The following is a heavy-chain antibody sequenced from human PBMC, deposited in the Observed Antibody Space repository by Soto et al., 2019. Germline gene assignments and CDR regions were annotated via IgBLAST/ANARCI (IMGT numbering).Heavy chain of an antibody. V-gene: IGHV4-59*01. Sequence: SETLSLTCTVSSGSINTYYWSWIRQPPGKGLEWIGYIYYTGSTNYNPPLKTRVAISMDTSKNQFSLNLSSVTAADTAVYYCAGAPNWAYFDFWSLGTLVTVSS. CDR2: IYYTGST. J-gene: IGHJ4*02. CDR1: SGSINTYY. CDR3: AGAPNWAYFDF. D-gene: IGHD7-27*01.